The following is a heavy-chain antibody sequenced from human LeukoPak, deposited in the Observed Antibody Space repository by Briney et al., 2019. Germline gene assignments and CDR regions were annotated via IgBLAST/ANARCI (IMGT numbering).Heavy chain of an antibody. D-gene: IGHD2-2*01. V-gene: IGHV4-39*01. J-gene: IGHJ5*02. CDR1: GGSISSSSYY. CDR3: ARLRVVPAARFDP. CDR2: IYYSGST. Sequence: SETLSLTCTVSGGSISSSSYYWGWIRQPPGKGLEWIGSIYYSGSTYYNPSLKSRVTISVDTSKNQFSLKLSSVTAADTAVYYCARLRVVPAARFDPWGQGTLVTVSS.